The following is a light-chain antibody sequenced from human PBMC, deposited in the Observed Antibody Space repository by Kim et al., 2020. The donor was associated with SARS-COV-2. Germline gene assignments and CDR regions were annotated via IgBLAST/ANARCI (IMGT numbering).Light chain of an antibody. V-gene: IGLV2-14*04. CDR1: SSDVSKYND. CDR3: SSYTSSSTWV. Sequence: GSSMIICCTGSSSDVSKYNDYSWHQQHAGKAPRLMYYDGSKRPSGVSNRFSGSKCGNTASLTISGLQAEDEADYCCSSYTSSSTWVFGGGTQLTVL. J-gene: IGLJ3*02. CDR2: DGS.